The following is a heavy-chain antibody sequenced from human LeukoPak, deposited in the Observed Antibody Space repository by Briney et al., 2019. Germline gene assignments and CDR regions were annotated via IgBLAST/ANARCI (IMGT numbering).Heavy chain of an antibody. CDR3: AKGGDYDILTGIDY. Sequence: GGSLRLSCAASGFTLDDYAMHWVRQAPGKGLEWVSGISWNSGSIGYADSVKGRFTIFRDNAKNSLYLQMNSLRAEDTALYYCAKGGDYDILTGIDYWGQGTLVTVSS. CDR2: ISWNSGSI. D-gene: IGHD3-9*01. V-gene: IGHV3-9*01. CDR1: GFTLDDYA. J-gene: IGHJ4*02.